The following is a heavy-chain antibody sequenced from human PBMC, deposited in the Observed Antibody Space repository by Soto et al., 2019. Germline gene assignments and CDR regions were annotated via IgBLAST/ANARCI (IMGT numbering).Heavy chain of an antibody. V-gene: IGHV4-59*01. CDR1: GGSMSTYY. CDR3: ASGFGGWLPDS. CDR2: IYDGGSA. Sequence: SETLSLTCTVSGGSMSTYYWSWIRQPPGKGLESIGYIYDGGSANYNPSLKGRVAISRDTSKQQISLNLTSVTAADTAVYYCASGFGGWLPDSWGPGTLVTVSS. D-gene: IGHD6-19*01. J-gene: IGHJ5*02.